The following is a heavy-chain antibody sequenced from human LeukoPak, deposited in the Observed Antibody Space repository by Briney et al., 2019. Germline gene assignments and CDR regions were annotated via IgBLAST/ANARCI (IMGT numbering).Heavy chain of an antibody. CDR3: AGARHGDYRWDY. D-gene: IGHD4-17*01. V-gene: IGHV5-51*01. CDR2: IHSADSNT. CDR1: GYSFTNYW. J-gene: IGHJ4*02. Sequence: GESLRISCKDSGYSFTNYWIGWVRQMPGKGLEWMGIIHSADSNTKYSPSFQGQVTISADKSISTAYLQWSGLKASDTAMYYCAGARHGDYRWDYWGQGTLVTVSS.